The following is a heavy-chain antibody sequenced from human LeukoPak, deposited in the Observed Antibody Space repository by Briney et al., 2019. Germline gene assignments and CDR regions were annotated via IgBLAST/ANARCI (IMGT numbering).Heavy chain of an antibody. CDR2: IYYSGST. CDR3: ARTLSEYSSSSLGY. CDR1: GDSISSYY. V-gene: IGHV4-59*01. Sequence: SETLCLSCTVSGDSISSYYWSWIRQPPGMGLEWIGYIYYSGSTNYNPSLKSRVTISVDTSKNQFSLKLSSVTAADTAVYYCARTLSEYSSSSLGYWGQGTLVTVSS. D-gene: IGHD6-6*01. J-gene: IGHJ4*02.